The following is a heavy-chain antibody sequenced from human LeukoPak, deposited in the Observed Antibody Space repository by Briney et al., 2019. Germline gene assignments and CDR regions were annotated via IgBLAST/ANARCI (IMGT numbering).Heavy chain of an antibody. Sequence: SETLSLTCAVYGGSFSGYYWSWIRQPPGKGLEWIGEINHSESTNYNPSLKSRVTISVDTSKNQFSLKLSSVTAADTAVYYCARGGIQLWATDFDYWGQGTLVTVSS. J-gene: IGHJ4*02. CDR3: ARGGIQLWATDFDY. CDR2: INHSEST. CDR1: GGSFSGYY. V-gene: IGHV4-34*01. D-gene: IGHD5-18*01.